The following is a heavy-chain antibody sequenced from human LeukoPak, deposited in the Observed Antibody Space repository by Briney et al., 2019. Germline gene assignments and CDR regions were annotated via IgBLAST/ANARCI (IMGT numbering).Heavy chain of an antibody. Sequence: GGSLRLSCAASGFAFSTYYIHWVRQPPGKGLEWVAVISYDGRNMYYGDSVKGRFTISRDNSKNTLYLQMNSLRPEDTAVYYCAKSLSSGWSSYYFGDWGQGTLVAVSS. V-gene: IGHV3-30*18. CDR1: GFAFSTYY. D-gene: IGHD6-19*01. CDR2: ISYDGRNM. J-gene: IGHJ4*02. CDR3: AKSLSSGWSSYYFGD.